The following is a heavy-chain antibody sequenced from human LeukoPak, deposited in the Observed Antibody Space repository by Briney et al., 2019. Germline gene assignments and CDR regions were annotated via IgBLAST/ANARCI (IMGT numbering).Heavy chain of an antibody. CDR1: GGSISSSSYY. V-gene: IGHV4-39*01. J-gene: IGHJ4*02. CDR2: IYYSGST. CDR3: ARNVDVDTAMVIDY. D-gene: IGHD5-18*01. Sequence: SETLSLACTVSGGSISSSSYYWGWIRQPPGKRLEWIGSIYYSGSTYYNPSLKSRVTISVDTSKNQFSLKLSSVTAADTAVYYCARNVDVDTAMVIDYWGQGTLVTVSS.